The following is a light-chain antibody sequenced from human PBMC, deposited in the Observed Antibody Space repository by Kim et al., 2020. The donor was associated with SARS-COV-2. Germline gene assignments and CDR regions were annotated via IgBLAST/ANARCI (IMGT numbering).Light chain of an antibody. CDR3: QQYGTSPET. J-gene: IGKJ1*01. Sequence: ENVLTQSPGTLSLSPGERATLSCRASQSVSSNFLAWYQQKAGQAPRLLIYSASSRASGIPDRFSGSGSGTDFTLTISTLEPEDFAVYYCQQYGTSPETFGQGTKLEI. V-gene: IGKV3-20*01. CDR1: QSVSSNF. CDR2: SAS.